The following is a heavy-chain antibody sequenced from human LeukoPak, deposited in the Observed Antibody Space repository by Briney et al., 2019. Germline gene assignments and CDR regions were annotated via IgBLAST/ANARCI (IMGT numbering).Heavy chain of an antibody. CDR1: GYSFTSYW. D-gene: IGHD6-13*01. Sequence: GESLKISCKGSGYSFTSYWIGWVRQMPGKGLEGMGIIYPGDSDNRYSPSFQGQVTISAAKPISTAYLQWSSLKASATPMIYWGSGLGYSSSWYVPSHWGQGTRVTVSS. J-gene: IGHJ4*02. V-gene: IGHV5-51*04. CDR2: IYPGDSDN. CDR3: GSGLGYSSSWYVPSH.